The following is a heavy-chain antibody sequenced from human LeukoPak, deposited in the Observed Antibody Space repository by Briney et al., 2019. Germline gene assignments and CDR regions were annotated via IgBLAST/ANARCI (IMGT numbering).Heavy chain of an antibody. D-gene: IGHD2-15*01. CDR3: AKDGLLQSTFDY. CDR2: IRYDGSNK. CDR1: GFTFSSYG. V-gene: IGHV3-30*02. Sequence: GGSLRLSCAASGFTFSSYGMHWVRQAPGKGLEWVAFIRYDGSNKYYADSVKGRFTISRDNSKNTLYLQMNSLRAEDTAVYYCAKDGLLQSTFDYWGQGTLVTVSS. J-gene: IGHJ4*02.